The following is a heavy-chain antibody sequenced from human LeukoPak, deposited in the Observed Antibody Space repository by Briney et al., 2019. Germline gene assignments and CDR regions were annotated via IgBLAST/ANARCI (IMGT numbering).Heavy chain of an antibody. V-gene: IGHV3-7*01. CDR1: GFTFSSYW. CDR2: IKQDGSEK. J-gene: IGHJ4*02. CDR3: ALAVVPAAMSRYFDY. Sequence: GGSLRLSCAASGFTFSSYWMSWVRQAPGKGLEGVANIKQDGSEKYYVDSVKGRFTISRDNAKNSLYLQMNSLRAEDTAVYYCALAVVPAAMSRYFDYWGQGTLVTVSS. D-gene: IGHD2-2*01.